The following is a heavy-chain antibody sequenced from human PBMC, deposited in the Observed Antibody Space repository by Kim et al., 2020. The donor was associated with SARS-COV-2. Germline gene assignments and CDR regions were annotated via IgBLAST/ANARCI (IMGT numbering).Heavy chain of an antibody. D-gene: IGHD6-6*01. CDR2: IDSSSSSI. J-gene: IGHJ5*02. Sequence: GGSLRLSCAASGFTIREYSMHWVRQAPGKGLEWVSYIDSSSSSIFYGDSVKGRFTVSRDNGKNSQYLQMSGLRDEDTALYYCARDYSSSSGLDAWGQGTLDIVSS. CDR1: GFTIREYS. V-gene: IGHV3-48*02. CDR3: ARDYSSSSGLDA.